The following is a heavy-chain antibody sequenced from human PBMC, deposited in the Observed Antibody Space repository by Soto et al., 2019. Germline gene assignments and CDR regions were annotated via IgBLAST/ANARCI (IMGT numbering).Heavy chain of an antibody. Sequence: EVQLLEPGGGLVQPGGSLRLSCAASGFTFSIYAMSWVRHAPGKGLEWVSAISGSGGSTYYSDSAKGRFTISRDNYKNTLYLQMNSLIAEDTAVYYCAKDPQVITMIVGDDYWGQGTLVTVSS. CDR2: ISGSGGST. V-gene: IGHV3-23*01. J-gene: IGHJ4*02. CDR1: GFTFSIYA. D-gene: IGHD3-22*01. CDR3: AKDPQVITMIVGDDY.